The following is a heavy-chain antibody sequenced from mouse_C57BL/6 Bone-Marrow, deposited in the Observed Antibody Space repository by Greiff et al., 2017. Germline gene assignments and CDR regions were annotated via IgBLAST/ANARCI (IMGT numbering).Heavy chain of an antibody. J-gene: IGHJ4*01. V-gene: IGHV1-69*01. CDR2: IDPSDSYT. CDR1: GYTFTSYW. CDR3: AKGWSNYAMDY. D-gene: IGHD2-3*01. Sequence: QVQLKQPGAELVMPGASVKLSCKASGYTFTSYWMHWVKQRPGQGLEWIGEIDPSDSYTNYNQKFKGKSTLTVDKSSSTAYMQLSSLTSEDSAVYYCAKGWSNYAMDYWGQGTSVTVSS.